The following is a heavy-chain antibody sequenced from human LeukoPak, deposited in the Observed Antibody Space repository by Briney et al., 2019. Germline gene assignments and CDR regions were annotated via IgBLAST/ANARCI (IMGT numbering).Heavy chain of an antibody. CDR1: GGSISSYY. V-gene: IGHV4-4*07. D-gene: IGHD6-19*01. CDR3: ARERGGGSSGWYGPPYFDY. CDR2: IYTSGST. Sequence: SETLSLTCTVSGGSISSYYWSWIRQPAGKGLEWIGRIYTSGSTNYNPSLKSRVTMSVDTSKNQFSLKLSSVTAADTAVYYCARERGGGSSGWYGPPYFDYWGQGTLVTVSS. J-gene: IGHJ4*02.